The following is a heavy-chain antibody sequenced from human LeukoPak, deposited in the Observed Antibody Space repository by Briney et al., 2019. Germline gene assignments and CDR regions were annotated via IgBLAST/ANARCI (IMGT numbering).Heavy chain of an antibody. CDR1: GGSISSYY. CDR2: IYYSGST. CDR3: ARRNQDDYSGLPFDY. V-gene: IGHV4-59*08. J-gene: IGHJ4*02. D-gene: IGHD4-11*01. Sequence: SETLPLSCTVSGGSISSYYWTGIRQPPGKGLEWIGYIYYSGSTNYNPSLKSRVTISVDTSKNQFSLKLSSVTAADTAVYYCARRNQDDYSGLPFDYWGQGTLVTVSS.